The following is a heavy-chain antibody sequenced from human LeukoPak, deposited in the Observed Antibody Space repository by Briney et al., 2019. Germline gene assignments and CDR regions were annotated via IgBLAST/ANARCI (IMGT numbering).Heavy chain of an antibody. Sequence: GGSLRLSCAASGFTFSNYAMSWVRQAPGKGLEWVSSISGSGGSTYYADSVRGRFTISRDNSKNTLYLQVDSLRAEDTAVYYCAKGRIAALYCLDYWGQGTLVTVSS. CDR1: GFTFSNYA. CDR2: ISGSGGST. V-gene: IGHV3-23*01. D-gene: IGHD6-13*01. CDR3: AKGRIAALYCLDY. J-gene: IGHJ4*02.